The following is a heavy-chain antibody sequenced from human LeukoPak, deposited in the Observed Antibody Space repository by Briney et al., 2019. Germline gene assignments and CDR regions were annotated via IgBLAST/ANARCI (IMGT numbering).Heavy chain of an antibody. CDR1: GFTFSSYG. J-gene: IGHJ4*02. CDR3: ARRAGAYSHPYDY. D-gene: IGHD4/OR15-4a*01. Sequence: GRSLRPSCAASGFTFSSYGMHWVRQAPGKGVGLVSVISGNGGDTFYADSVKGRFTISRDNSKHTLFLQMNSLRDEDTAVDYCARRAGAYSHPYDYWGQGTLVTVSS. V-gene: IGHV3-23*01. CDR2: ISGNGGDT.